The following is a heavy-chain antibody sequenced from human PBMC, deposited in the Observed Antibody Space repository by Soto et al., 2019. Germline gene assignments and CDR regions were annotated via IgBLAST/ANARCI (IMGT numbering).Heavy chain of an antibody. CDR1: GFTFSSHG. V-gene: IGHV3-33*01. J-gene: IGHJ6*02. D-gene: IGHD2-15*01. CDR3: ARADIGTYGMEV. Sequence: QVQLVESGGGVVQPGRSLRLSCAPSGFTFSSHGIHWVRQAPGKGLEWVAVIWYDGSKTYYADSVQGRFTVSRDNSKNTLYLQMNSLRVEDTATYYCARADIGTYGMEVWGQGTTVTVSS. CDR2: IWYDGSKT.